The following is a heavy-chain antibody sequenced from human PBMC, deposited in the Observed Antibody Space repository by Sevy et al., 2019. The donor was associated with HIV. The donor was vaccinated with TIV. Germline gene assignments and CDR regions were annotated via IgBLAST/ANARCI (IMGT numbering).Heavy chain of an antibody. CDR3: ARGDRGYFDY. CDR1: GFTFSSYA. J-gene: IGHJ4*02. CDR2: ISYDGSSK. Sequence: GGSLRLSCAASGFTFSSYAMHWVRQAPGKGLEWVAVISYDGSSKNYADSVKGRFTISRDNSKNTLYLQMNSLRAEDTAVYYCARGDRGYFDYWGQGTLVTVSS. V-gene: IGHV3-30-3*01. D-gene: IGHD3-22*01.